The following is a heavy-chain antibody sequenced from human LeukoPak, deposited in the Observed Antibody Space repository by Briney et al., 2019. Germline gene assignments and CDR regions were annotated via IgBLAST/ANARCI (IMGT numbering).Heavy chain of an antibody. Sequence: ASVKVSCKASGYTFTSYYMHWMRQAPGQGLEWMGIINPSGGSTSYAQKFQGRVTMTRDMSTSTVYMELSSLRSEDTAVYYCARAGAAMVIDYWGQGTLVTVSS. CDR2: INPSGGST. CDR3: ARAGAAMVIDY. V-gene: IGHV1-46*01. CDR1: GYTFTSYY. D-gene: IGHD5-18*01. J-gene: IGHJ4*02.